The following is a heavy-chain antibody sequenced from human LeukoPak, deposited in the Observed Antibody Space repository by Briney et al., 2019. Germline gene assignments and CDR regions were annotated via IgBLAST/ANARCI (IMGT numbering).Heavy chain of an antibody. Sequence: PGGSLRLSCAASGFTVSGNYMTWVRQAPGKGLECVSVIYSGGSTYYADSVKGRFTISRDNSKNMLYLQMSSLRAEDTAVYYCARGKAVAGIFDFWGQGTLVTVSS. CDR3: ARGKAVAGIFDF. V-gene: IGHV3-66*02. CDR2: IYSGGST. D-gene: IGHD6-19*01. CDR1: GFTVSGNY. J-gene: IGHJ4*02.